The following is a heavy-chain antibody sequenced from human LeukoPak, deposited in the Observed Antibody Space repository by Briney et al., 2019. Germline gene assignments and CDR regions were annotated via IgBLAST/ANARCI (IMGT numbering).Heavy chain of an antibody. D-gene: IGHD3-10*01. CDR2: IYTSGST. J-gene: IGHJ4*02. V-gene: IGHV4-61*02. Sequence: SQTLSLTCTVSGGSISSGTYYWSWIRQPAGKGLEWIGRIYTSGSTNYNPSLKSRVTISVDTSKNQFSLKLSSVTAADTAVYYCARGYYGSGSWSSYFDYWGQGTLVTVSS. CDR1: GGSISSGTYY. CDR3: ARGYYGSGSWSSYFDY.